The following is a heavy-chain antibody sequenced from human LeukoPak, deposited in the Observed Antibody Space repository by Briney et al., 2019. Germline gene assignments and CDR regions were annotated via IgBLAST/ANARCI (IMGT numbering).Heavy chain of an antibody. CDR1: GGSISSYY. CDR2: IYYSGST. Sequence: SETLSLTCTVSGGSISSYYWSWIRQPPGKGLEWIGYIYYSGSTNYNPSLKSRVTISVDTSKNQFSLKLSSVTAADTAVYYCARDRGQGSGWYWGYFDYWGQGTLVTVSS. J-gene: IGHJ4*02. V-gene: IGHV4-59*01. D-gene: IGHD6-19*01. CDR3: ARDRGQGSGWYWGYFDY.